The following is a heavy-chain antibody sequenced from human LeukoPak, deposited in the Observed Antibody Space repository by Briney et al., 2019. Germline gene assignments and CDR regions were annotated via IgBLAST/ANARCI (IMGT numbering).Heavy chain of an antibody. CDR3: ARTRNGHFDY. CDR2: INHSGST. CDR1: GFTFSDYY. V-gene: IGHV4-34*01. Sequence: GSLRLSCAASGFTFSDYYMSWIRQPPGKGLEWIGEINHSGSTNYNPSLKSRVTISVDTSKNQFSLKLSSVTAADTAVYYCARTRNGHFDYWGQGTLVTVSS. J-gene: IGHJ4*02. D-gene: IGHD1-1*01.